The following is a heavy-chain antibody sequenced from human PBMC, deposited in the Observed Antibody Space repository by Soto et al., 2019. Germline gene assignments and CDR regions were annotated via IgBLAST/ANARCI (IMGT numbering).Heavy chain of an antibody. CDR3: ARDFERSAIDP. J-gene: IGHJ5*02. Sequence: PSETLSLTCTVSGASILSADSYWFWIRKHPGKGLEWIGYIAYSGDTYYNPSLKSRVTISADTSKNKFSLTLTSVTAPDTAVYFCARDFERSAIDPWGQGTLVTVSS. V-gene: IGHV4-31*03. CDR1: GASILSADSY. CDR2: IAYSGDT. D-gene: IGHD3-9*01.